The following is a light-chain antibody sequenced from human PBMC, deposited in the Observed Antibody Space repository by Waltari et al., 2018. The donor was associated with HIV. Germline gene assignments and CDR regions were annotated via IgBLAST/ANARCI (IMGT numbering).Light chain of an antibody. Sequence: DIQLTQSPSFLSASVGDRVTITCRATEDITKHFASYLAWYQVKPGRPPKLLIYAASTLQSGVPSRFSGSGSGTDFTLTITGLQPEDFASYYCQQLHTYPFTFGGGTKVDVK. CDR1: EDITKHFASY. J-gene: IGKJ4*01. V-gene: IGKV1-9*01. CDR3: QQLHTYPFT. CDR2: AAS.